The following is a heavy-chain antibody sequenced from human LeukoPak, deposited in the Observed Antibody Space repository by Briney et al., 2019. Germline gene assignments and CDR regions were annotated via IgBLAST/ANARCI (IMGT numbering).Heavy chain of an antibody. CDR1: GSIFTSYW. V-gene: IGHV5-51*01. CDR3: ARLSSSSWYAVWFDP. J-gene: IGHJ5*02. D-gene: IGHD6-13*01. Sequence: GASLQISCKGSGSIFTSYWIGWVRQLPGKGLEWMGIIYPGDSDTRYSPSFQGQVTISADKSISTAYLQWSSLKASDTAMYYCARLSSSSWYAVWFDPWGQGTLVTVSS. CDR2: IYPGDSDT.